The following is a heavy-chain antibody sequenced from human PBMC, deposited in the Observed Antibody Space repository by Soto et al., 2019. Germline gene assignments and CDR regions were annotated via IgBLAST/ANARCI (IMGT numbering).Heavy chain of an antibody. V-gene: IGHV4-4*02. CDR2: IYHSGRT. CDR3: TANGYYSLDY. CDR1: GDSITNDRW. D-gene: IGHD5-12*01. J-gene: IGHJ4*02. Sequence: QVQLQESGPGLVKPSGTLSLTCSVSGDSITNDRWWSWVRQSPGKGLEWIGEIYHSGRTNYNPSLKSRVIISVDKSKNNFSLNLSSVTAADTAVYYCTANGYYSLDYWGQGSLVTVSS.